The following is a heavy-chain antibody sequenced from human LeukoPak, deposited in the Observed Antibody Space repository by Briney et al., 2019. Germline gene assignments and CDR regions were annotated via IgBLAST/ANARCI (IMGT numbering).Heavy chain of an antibody. V-gene: IGHV3-21*01. Sequence: GGSLRLSCAASGFNFSSYSINWVRQAPGKGLEWVTSISSSSSYIYYADSVKGRFTISRDNAKNSLYLKMNSLRAEDTAVYYCARDMRFGELSHYYFDCWGQGTLVSVSS. CDR1: GFNFSSYS. CDR2: ISSSSSYI. D-gene: IGHD3-10*01. J-gene: IGHJ4*02. CDR3: ARDMRFGELSHYYFDC.